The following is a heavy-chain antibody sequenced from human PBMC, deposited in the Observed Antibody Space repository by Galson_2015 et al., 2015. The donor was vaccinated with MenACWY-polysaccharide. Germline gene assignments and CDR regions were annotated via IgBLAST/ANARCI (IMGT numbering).Heavy chain of an antibody. V-gene: IGHV4-38-2*01. CDR1: GFTFSNYW. CDR3: ARVEKYSGSYYILH. Sequence: LRLSCAASGFTFSNYWMTWIRQPPGKGLEWIGSIYHSGSTYYNPSLKSRVTISVDTSKNQFSLKLSSVTAADTAVYYCARVEKYSGSYYILHWGQGTLVTVSS. D-gene: IGHD1-26*01. J-gene: IGHJ4*02. CDR2: IYHSGST.